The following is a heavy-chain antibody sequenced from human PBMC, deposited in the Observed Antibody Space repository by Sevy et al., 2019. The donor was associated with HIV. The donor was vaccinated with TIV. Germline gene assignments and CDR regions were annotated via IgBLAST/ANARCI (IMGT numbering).Heavy chain of an antibody. CDR1: GFTFSSYS. D-gene: IGHD2-2*01. CDR3: ARGRCSTSCYAFDY. Sequence: GGSLRLSCAASGFTFSSYSMNWVRQAPGKGLEWVSYISSSSSTIYDADSVKGRFTISRDNAKNSLYLQMNSLRAEDTAVYYCARGRCSTSCYAFDYWGQGTLVTVSS. J-gene: IGHJ4*02. CDR2: ISSSSSTI. V-gene: IGHV3-48*01.